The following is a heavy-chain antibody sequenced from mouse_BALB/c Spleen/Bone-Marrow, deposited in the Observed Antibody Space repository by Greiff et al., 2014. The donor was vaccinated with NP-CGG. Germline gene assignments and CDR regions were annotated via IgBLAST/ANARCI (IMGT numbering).Heavy chain of an antibody. D-gene: IGHD1-1*01. J-gene: IGHJ4*01. V-gene: IGHV1-87*01. Sequence: VQLQQSGAELARPGASVKLSCKASGYTFTSYWMQWIEQRPGQGLEWIGAIYPGDGDTRFTQKFKGKATLTADKSSSTAYMQLSSLASEDSAVYYCARALHYYGSSYGAMDYWGQGTSVTVSS. CDR3: ARALHYYGSSYGAMDY. CDR2: IYPGDGDT. CDR1: GYTFTSYW.